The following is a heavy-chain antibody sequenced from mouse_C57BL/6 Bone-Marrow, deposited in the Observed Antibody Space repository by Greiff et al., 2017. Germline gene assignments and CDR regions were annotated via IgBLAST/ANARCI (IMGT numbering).Heavy chain of an antibody. CDR3: AAPGGDYVDY. V-gene: IGHV1-19*01. CDR1: GYTFTDYY. Sequence: VQLQQSGPVLVKPGASVKMSCKASGYTFTDYYMNWVKQSHGKSLEWIGIINPYNGGTSYNQKFKGKATLTVDNSTSTAYMQLNSLTSEDSAVYYWAAPGGDYVDYWGQGTTLTVSS. CDR2: INPYNGGT. J-gene: IGHJ2*01. D-gene: IGHD3-1*01.